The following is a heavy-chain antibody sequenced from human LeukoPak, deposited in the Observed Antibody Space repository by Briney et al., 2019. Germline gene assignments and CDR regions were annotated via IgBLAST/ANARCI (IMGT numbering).Heavy chain of an antibody. CDR1: GFTFSNYA. J-gene: IGHJ5*02. Sequence: PGGSLRLSCAASGFTFSNYAMTWVRQAPGKGLEWVAVIWYDGSSKYYADSVKGRFTISRDNSKNTLYLQMNSLRAEDTAMYYCARDGYSSGWNWFDPWGQGTLVTVSS. V-gene: IGHV3-33*08. CDR2: IWYDGSSK. D-gene: IGHD6-19*01. CDR3: ARDGYSSGWNWFDP.